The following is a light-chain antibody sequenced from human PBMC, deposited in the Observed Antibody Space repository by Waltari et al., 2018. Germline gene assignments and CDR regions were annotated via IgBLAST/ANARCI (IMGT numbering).Light chain of an antibody. CDR1: SGHISTI. J-gene: IGLJ3*02. Sequence: QLLLTQSPSASASLGASVKPPCTLSSGHISTIIAWHQQQPGKGPRYLMKVTSDGSHSKGDEIPDRFSGSSSGAERYLTISSLQSEDEADYYCQTGGHGTWVFGGGTKLTVL. CDR3: QTGGHGTWV. V-gene: IGLV4-69*01. CDR2: VTSDGSH.